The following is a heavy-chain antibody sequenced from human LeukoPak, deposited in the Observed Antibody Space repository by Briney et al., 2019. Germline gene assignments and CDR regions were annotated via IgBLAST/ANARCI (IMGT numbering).Heavy chain of an antibody. CDR3: ARGSGLFDY. CDR1: GFTFSNYA. J-gene: IGHJ4*02. Sequence: PGGSLRLSCAASGFTFSNYAMSWVRQAPGKGLEWVSAISSSGGSTYYADSVKGRFTISRDNSKNTLYLQMDSLRAEDTTAYYCARGSGLFDYWGQGTLVTVSS. V-gene: IGHV3-23*01. CDR2: ISSSGGST. D-gene: IGHD3-10*01.